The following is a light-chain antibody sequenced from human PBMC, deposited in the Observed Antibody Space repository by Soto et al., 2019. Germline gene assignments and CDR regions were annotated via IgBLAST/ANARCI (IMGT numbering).Light chain of an antibody. V-gene: IGLV2-8*01. CDR1: GSDVGAYKY. J-gene: IGLJ3*02. CDR2: EVS. CDR3: TSYVGSNIWV. Sequence: QSALTQPPSASGSPGQSVTISCTGTGSDVGAYKYVSWYQQYPGKAPKLMIYEVSNRPSGVPDRFSGSKSGNTASLTVSGLQAEDEADYYCTSYVGSNIWVFGGGTKVTVL.